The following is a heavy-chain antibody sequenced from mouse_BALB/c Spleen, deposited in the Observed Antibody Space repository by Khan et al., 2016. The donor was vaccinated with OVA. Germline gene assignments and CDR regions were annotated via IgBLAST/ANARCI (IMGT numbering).Heavy chain of an antibody. Sequence: QVQLQQSGPELVRPGVSVKISCKGSGYTFTDYAIYWVKQSHAKSLEWVGLISTYSGNTNYNQKFKVKATMTVDKSSSTAYMELARLTSEDSVIYYCARPAYDGYYDYWGQGTTLTVSS. CDR3: ARPAYDGYYDY. V-gene: IGHV1S137*01. CDR1: GYTFTDYA. CDR2: ISTYSGNT. J-gene: IGHJ2*01. D-gene: IGHD2-3*01.